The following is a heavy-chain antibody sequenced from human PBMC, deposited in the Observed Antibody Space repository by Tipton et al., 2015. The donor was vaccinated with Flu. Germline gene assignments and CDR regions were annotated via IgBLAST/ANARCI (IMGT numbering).Heavy chain of an antibody. CDR2: ISSSGSTM. D-gene: IGHD2-21*02. J-gene: IGHJ4*02. CDR3: ARLSLAYCGGDCYSGFLDY. V-gene: IGHV3-48*03. Sequence: CAASGFTFSTYEMNWVRQAPGKGLEWVSHISSSGSTMYYADSVKGRFTISRDNAKNSLYLQMNSLRAEDTAVYYCARLSLAYCGGDCYSGFLDYWGQGMLVTVSS. CDR1: GFTFSTYE.